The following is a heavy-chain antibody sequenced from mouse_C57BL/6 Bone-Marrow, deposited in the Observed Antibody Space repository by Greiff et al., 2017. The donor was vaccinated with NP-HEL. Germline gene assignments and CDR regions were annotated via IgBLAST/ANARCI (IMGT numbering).Heavy chain of an antibody. CDR2: IRNKANNHAT. CDR3: TRPNYDYPQWNAMDY. V-gene: IGHV6-6*01. D-gene: IGHD2-4*01. Sequence: EVKLEESGGGLVQPGGSMKLSCAASGFTFSDAWMDWVRQSPEKGLEWVAEIRNKANNHATYYAESVKGRFTISSDDSKSSVYLQMNSLRAEDTGIYYCTRPNYDYPQWNAMDYWGQGTSVTVSS. CDR1: GFTFSDAW. J-gene: IGHJ4*01.